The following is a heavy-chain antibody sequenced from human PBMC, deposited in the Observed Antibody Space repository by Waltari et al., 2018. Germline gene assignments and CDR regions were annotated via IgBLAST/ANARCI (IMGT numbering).Heavy chain of an antibody. J-gene: IGHJ4*02. CDR2: INPSGGST. CDR1: GYTVTSYY. D-gene: IGHD3-10*01. V-gene: IGHV1-46*01. Sequence: QVQLVQSGAEVKKPGASVKVSCKASGYTVTSYYMHWVRQAPGQGLEWMGIINPSGGSTSYAQKFQGRVTMTRDTSTSTVYMELSSLRSEDTAVYYCARFHSITMVQGRNYFDYWGQGTLVTVSS. CDR3: ARFHSITMVQGRNYFDY.